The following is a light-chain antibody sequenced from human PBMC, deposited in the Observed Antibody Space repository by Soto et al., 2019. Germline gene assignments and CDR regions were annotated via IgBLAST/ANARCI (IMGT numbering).Light chain of an antibody. J-gene: IGLJ2*01. CDR1: SSDVGGYNY. CDR3: SSYTSSRPLV. CDR2: EVS. V-gene: IGLV2-14*01. Sequence: QSALTQPASVSGSPGQSITISCTGTSSDVGGYNYVSWYQQHPGKAPKLMIYEVSNRPSGVSNRFSGYKSGNTASLTISGLQDEAEGDYYCSSYTSSRPLVFGGGTKVTVL.